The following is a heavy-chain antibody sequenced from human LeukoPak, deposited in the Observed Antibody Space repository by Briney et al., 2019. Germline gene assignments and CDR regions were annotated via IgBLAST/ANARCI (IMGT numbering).Heavy chain of an antibody. D-gene: IGHD3-22*01. Sequence: ASVKVSCKASGHTFTSYGISWVRQAPGQGLEWMGWISACNGNTNYAQKLQGRVTMTTDTSTSTAYMELRSLRSDDTAVYYCASSSHYDSSGYYYGFDYWGQGTLVTVSS. CDR1: GHTFTSYG. CDR2: ISACNGNT. CDR3: ASSSHYDSSGYYYGFDY. V-gene: IGHV1-18*01. J-gene: IGHJ4*02.